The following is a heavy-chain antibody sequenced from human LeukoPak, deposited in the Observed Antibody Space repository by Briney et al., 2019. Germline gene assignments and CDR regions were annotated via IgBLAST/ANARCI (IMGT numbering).Heavy chain of an antibody. CDR1: GCSISSYY. V-gene: IGHV4-4*07. D-gene: IGHD6-13*01. CDR2: IYTSGST. J-gene: IGHJ6*03. CDR3: ARGLGRSMDMDV. Sequence: PSETLSLTCTASGCSISSYYWSWIRQPAGKGLEWIGCIYTSGSTNYNPSLKNRVPMSVDTSKNQFSLKLSSVTAADSTVYYWARGLGRSMDMDVWGERTTVTVSS.